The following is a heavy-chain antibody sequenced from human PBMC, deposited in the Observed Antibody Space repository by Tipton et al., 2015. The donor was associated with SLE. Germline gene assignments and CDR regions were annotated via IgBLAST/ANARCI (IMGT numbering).Heavy chain of an antibody. CDR3: ARDFTVTFTRGAFYLDS. Sequence: QSGAEVKKPGASVKVSCKASGYIFTSYAMHWVRQAPGQGLEWMGWINAGNGDTRYSQKFQDRVSISRDTSASTIFLDLSSLRSEDTAVYYCARDFTVTFTRGAFYLDSWGQGTLVTVSS. J-gene: IGHJ4*02. CDR1: GYIFTSYA. D-gene: IGHD4-11*01. CDR2: INAGNGDT. V-gene: IGHV1-3*01.